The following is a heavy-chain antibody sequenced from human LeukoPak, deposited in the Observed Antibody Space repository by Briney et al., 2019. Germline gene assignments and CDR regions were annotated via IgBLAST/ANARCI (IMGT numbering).Heavy chain of an antibody. J-gene: IGHJ4*02. V-gene: IGHV3-20*04. D-gene: IGHD6-19*01. Sequence: GGSLRLSCAASGFTFDDYGMSWVRQAPGKGLEWVSGINWNGGSTVYADSVKGRFTIYRDNAKNSLYLQMNSLRAEDTALYYCVRASGWYEAPGGKLGPFDYWGQGTLVTVSS. CDR3: VRASGWYEAPGGKLGPFDY. CDR2: INWNGGST. CDR1: GFTFDDYG.